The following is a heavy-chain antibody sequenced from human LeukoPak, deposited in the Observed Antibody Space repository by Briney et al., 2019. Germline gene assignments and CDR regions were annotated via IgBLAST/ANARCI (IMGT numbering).Heavy chain of an antibody. CDR2: TYSRSKWFN. CDR1: GYSGSSKSAS. V-gene: IGHV6-1*01. D-gene: IGHD1-26*01. J-gene: IGHJ4*02. CDR3: ARGTGSLDY. Sequence: SQTLSLTCAISGYSGSSKSASWNWIRQSPSRGLEWLGRTYSRSKWFNDYAVSVKGRIIINPDTSKNQFSLHLSSVTPDDTAVYYCARGTGSLDYWGQGTLVTVTS.